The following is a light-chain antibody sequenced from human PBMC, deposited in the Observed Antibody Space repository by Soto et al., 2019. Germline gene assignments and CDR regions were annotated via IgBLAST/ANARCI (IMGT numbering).Light chain of an antibody. CDR3: QQYDNLPSYT. CDR1: QDISNY. CDR2: DAS. V-gene: IGKV1-33*01. Sequence: DIQMTQSPSSLSASVGDRVTITCQASQDISNYLNWYQQKPGKAPKLLIYDASNLETGVPSRFSGSRSGTDFTFTISSLQPEDIATYYCQQYDNLPSYTFGQGTKLEIK. J-gene: IGKJ2*01.